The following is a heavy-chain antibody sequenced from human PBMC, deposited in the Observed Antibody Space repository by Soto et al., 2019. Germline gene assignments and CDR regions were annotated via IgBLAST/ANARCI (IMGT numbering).Heavy chain of an antibody. V-gene: IGHV1-3*01. CDR3: ARVRFGEFVDDY. J-gene: IGHJ4*02. D-gene: IGHD3-10*01. Sequence: ASVKVSCKASGYTFTSYAMHWVRQAPGQRLEWMGWINAGNGNTKYSQKFQGRVTITRDTSVSTAYMELSSLRSEDTAVYYCARVRFGEFVDDYWGQGTLVTVSS. CDR2: INAGNGNT. CDR1: GYTFTSYA.